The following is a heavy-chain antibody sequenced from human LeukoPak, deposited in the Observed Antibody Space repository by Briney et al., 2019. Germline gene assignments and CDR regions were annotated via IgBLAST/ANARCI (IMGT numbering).Heavy chain of an antibody. CDR2: ISGKNGHT. V-gene: IGHV1-18*01. CDR3: AKDNSYDFWSGFYGSAYYYGMDV. J-gene: IGHJ6*02. CDR1: GYSFSSYG. D-gene: IGHD3-3*01. Sequence: ASVKVSFKASGYSFSSYGISWVRQAPGQGLERMGWISGKNGHTNYAQKFQGRVTMTTDTSTSNAYMEVRSLTSDDTAVYYCAKDNSYDFWSGFYGSAYYYGMDVWGQGTTVIVSS.